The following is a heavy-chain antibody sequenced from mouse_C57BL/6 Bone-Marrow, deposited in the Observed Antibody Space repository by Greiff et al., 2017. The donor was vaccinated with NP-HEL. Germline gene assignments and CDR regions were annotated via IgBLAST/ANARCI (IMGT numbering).Heavy chain of an antibody. CDR2: IYPGDGDT. J-gene: IGHJ2*01. V-gene: IGHV1-82*01. CDR3: ARRGALRF. CDR1: GYAFSSSW. Sequence: QVQLKQSGPELVKPGASVKNSCKASGYAFSSSWMNWVKQRPGKGLEWIGRIYPGDGDTNYNGKFKGKATLTADKSSSTAYMQLSSLTSEDSAVYFCARRGALRFWGQGTTLTVSS.